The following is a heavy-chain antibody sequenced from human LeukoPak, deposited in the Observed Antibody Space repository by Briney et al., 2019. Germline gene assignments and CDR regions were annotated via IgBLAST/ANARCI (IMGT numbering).Heavy chain of an antibody. CDR2: IYYSGST. J-gene: IGHJ6*02. CDR3: ARDRRDYYDSSGPDYYGMDV. D-gene: IGHD3-22*01. V-gene: IGHV4-31*03. Sequence: SQTLSLTCTVSGGSICSGGYYWRWSRQHPGRGLEWLVYIYYSGSTYYNPALKIRVTISVDTYKTQFSLKLSSVTAADTAVYYCARDRRDYYDSSGPDYYGMDVWGQGTTVTVSS. CDR1: GGSICSGGYY.